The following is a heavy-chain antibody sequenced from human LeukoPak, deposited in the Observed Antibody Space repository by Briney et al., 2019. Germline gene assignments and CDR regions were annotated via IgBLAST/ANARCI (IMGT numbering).Heavy chain of an antibody. V-gene: IGHV4-31*03. CDR3: ARGGPGDAFDI. CDR2: ISYSGIT. CDR1: GDSINSGAYY. Sequence: PSQTLSLTCTVSGDSINSGAYYWSWIRQHPGKGLEWIGHISYSGITYYSPSLKSRLTISVDTSKNQFSLKVSSVTAADTAVYYCARGGPGDAFDIWGPGTMVTVSS. J-gene: IGHJ3*02.